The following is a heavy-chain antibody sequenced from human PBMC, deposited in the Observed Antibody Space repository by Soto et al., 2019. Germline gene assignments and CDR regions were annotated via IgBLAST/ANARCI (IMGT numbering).Heavy chain of an antibody. D-gene: IGHD2-8*01. CDR2: ARNKVNSYTI. V-gene: IGHV3-72*01. CDR1: GSAFSDHH. Sequence: EVQLVESGGGLVQPGGSLRLSCAASGSAFSDHHMDWVRQASGKGLEWVGRARNKVNSYTIAYAASVKGRFTISRDDSKNSLYLQMNSLTTEDTAVYFCARLMGTSFDLWGQGILVTVSS. CDR3: ARLMGTSFDL. J-gene: IGHJ4*02.